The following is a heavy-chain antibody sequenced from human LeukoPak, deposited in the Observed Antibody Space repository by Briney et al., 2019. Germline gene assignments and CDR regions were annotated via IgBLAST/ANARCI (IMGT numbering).Heavy chain of an antibody. Sequence: SETLSLTCAVYGGSFSGYYWSWIRQPPGKGLEWIGEINHSGSTNYNPSLKSRVTISVDTSKNQFSLQLSSVTAADTAVYYCAREGDIVVVVAAARPGYFDYWGQGTLVTVSS. J-gene: IGHJ4*02. CDR1: GGSFSGYY. D-gene: IGHD2-15*01. CDR2: INHSGST. V-gene: IGHV4-34*01. CDR3: AREGDIVVVVAAARPGYFDY.